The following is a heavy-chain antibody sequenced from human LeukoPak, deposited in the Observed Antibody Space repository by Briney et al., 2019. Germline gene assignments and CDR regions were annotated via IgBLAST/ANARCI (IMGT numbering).Heavy chain of an antibody. V-gene: IGHV3-11*01. Sequence: GGSLRLSCAASGFTFSDYYMSWIRQAPGKGLEWVSYISSSGSTIYYADSVKGRFTISRDNAKNSLYLQMNSLTAEDTAVYYCAKDTVFVIPLAYGMDVWGLGTTVAVSS. J-gene: IGHJ6*02. CDR1: GFTFSDYY. CDR3: AKDTVFVIPLAYGMDV. D-gene: IGHD3-16*02. CDR2: ISSSGSTI.